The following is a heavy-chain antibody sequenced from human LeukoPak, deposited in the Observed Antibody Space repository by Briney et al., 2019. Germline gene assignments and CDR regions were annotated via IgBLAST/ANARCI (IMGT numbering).Heavy chain of an antibody. D-gene: IGHD3-22*01. J-gene: IGHJ4*02. V-gene: IGHV3-23*01. CDR3: AKKGAFDSSGYYFDY. Sequence: GGSLRLSCAASGFTFSSYAMGWVRQAPGKGLEWVSLISASGDTTYYADSVRGRFTISRDNSKNTLYLQMNSLRAEDTAVYYCAKKGAFDSSGYYFDYWGQGTLVTVSS. CDR2: ISASGDTT. CDR1: GFTFSSYA.